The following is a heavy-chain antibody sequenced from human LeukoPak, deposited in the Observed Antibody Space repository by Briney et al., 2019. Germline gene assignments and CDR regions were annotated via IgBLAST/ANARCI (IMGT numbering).Heavy chain of an antibody. CDR3: ARIGQGGILTGYYKWASKYYFDY. J-gene: IGHJ4*02. CDR1: GGSFSGYY. Sequence: PSETLSLTCAVYGGSFSGYYWSWIRQPPGKGLEWIGEINHSGSTNYNPSLKSRVTISVDTSKNQFSLKLSSVTAADTAVYYCARIGQGGILTGYYKWASKYYFDYWGQGTLVTVSS. V-gene: IGHV4-34*01. D-gene: IGHD3-9*01. CDR2: INHSGST.